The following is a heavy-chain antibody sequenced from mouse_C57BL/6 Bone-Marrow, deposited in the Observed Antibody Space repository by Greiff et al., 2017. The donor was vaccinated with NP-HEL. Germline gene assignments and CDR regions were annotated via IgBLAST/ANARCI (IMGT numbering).Heavy chain of an antibody. CDR1: GYAFSSYW. Sequence: QVQLKQSGAELVKPGASVKISCKASGYAFSSYWMNWVKQRPGKGLEWIGQIYPGDGDTNYNGKFKGKAKLTADKSSSTAYMQLSSLTSEDSAVYFCARSGHDYFDYWGQGTTLTVSS. CDR3: ARSGHDYFDY. D-gene: IGHD3-1*01. V-gene: IGHV1-80*01. CDR2: IYPGDGDT. J-gene: IGHJ2*01.